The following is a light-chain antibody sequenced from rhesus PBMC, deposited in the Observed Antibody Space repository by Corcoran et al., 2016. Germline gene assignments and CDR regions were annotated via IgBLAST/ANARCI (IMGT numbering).Light chain of an antibody. CDR2: AAF. CDR1: QTISSY. J-gene: IGKJ4*01. Sequence: DIQMTQSPSSSSASVGDRVNITCRASQTISSYLAWYQKKPKKVPKVLMYAAFRLERGVPSRVSGSGSGTDFTLTLRSLQPADFATYFCQQHRSHPLTFCGGTKVGI. V-gene: IGKV1-44*01. CDR3: QQHRSHPLT.